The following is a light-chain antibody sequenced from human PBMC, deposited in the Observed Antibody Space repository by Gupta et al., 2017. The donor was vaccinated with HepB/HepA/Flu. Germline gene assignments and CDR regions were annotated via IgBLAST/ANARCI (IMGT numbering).Light chain of an antibody. Sequence: EIVLTQSPGTLSLSPGERATLSCRASQSVSSSNLAWYQQKPGQAPRLLIYGASSRATGIPDRFSGSGSGTDFTLTISRLEPEDFAVYYCQQYGSTPLTSGGGTKVEIK. CDR1: QSVSSSN. V-gene: IGKV3-20*01. J-gene: IGKJ4*01. CDR3: QQYGSTPLT. CDR2: GAS.